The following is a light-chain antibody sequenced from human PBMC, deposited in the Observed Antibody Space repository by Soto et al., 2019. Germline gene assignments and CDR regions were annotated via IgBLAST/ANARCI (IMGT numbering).Light chain of an antibody. J-gene: IGKJ1*01. CDR1: QSISSY. CDR2: GAS. V-gene: IGKV3-15*01. CDR3: QQYHNWWT. Sequence: IVLTQSPATLSFSPWERATLSCRASQSISSYLAWYQHKPGQAPRLLIYGASTRVTGIPARISGSGSGTEFTLTITSLQSEDFGVYHCQQYHNWWTFGQGTK.